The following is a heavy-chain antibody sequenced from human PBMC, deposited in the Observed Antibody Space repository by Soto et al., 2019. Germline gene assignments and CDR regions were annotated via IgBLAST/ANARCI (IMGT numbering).Heavy chain of an antibody. CDR2: ISAYNGNT. CDR3: ATLLSGGATDY. CDR1: GYTFTSYG. Sequence: ASVKVSCTASGYTFTSYGISWVRQAPGRGLEWMGWISAYNGNTNYAQKLQGRVTMTTDTSTSTAYMELRSLRSDDTAVYYCATLLSGGATDYWGQGTLVTVSS. J-gene: IGHJ4*02. V-gene: IGHV1-18*01. D-gene: IGHD1-26*01.